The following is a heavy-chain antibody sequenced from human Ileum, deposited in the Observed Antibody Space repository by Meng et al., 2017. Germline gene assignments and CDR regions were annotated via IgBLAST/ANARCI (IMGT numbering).Heavy chain of an antibody. V-gene: IGHV1-18*01. Sequence: ASVKVSCKASGYSFTSYAISWVRQAPGQGLEWMGWINGYNGNTNYARKFQGRVTMTGDTSTSTAYMELRSLRSDDTAVYYCARKGDTWVQLWLDYWGHGKLVTVAS. CDR1: GYSFTSYA. D-gene: IGHD5-18*01. CDR3: ARKGDTWVQLWLDY. CDR2: INGYNGNT. J-gene: IGHJ5*01.